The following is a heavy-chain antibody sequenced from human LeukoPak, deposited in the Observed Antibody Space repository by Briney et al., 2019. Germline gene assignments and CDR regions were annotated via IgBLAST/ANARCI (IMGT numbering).Heavy chain of an antibody. V-gene: IGHV3-23*01. D-gene: IGHD5-18*01. Sequence: GGSLRLSCAASGFTFSNYAMSWARQAPGKGLEWVSAISGSGGSTYYADSVKGRFTISRDNSKNTLYLQMNSLRAEDTAVYYCTKGTIWLPFDYWGQGAMVTVSS. CDR1: GFTFSNYA. J-gene: IGHJ4*02. CDR2: ISGSGGST. CDR3: TKGTIWLPFDY.